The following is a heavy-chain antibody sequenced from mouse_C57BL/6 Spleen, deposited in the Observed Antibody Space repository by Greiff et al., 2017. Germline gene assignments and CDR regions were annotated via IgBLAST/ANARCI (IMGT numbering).Heavy chain of an antibody. CDR2: INPNNGGT. CDR3: ARRDDRGCAD. J-gene: IGHJ3*01. D-gene: IGHD2-14*01. Sequence: EVQLQQSGPELVKPGASVKISCKASGYTFTDYYMNWVKQSHGKSLEWIGDINPNNGGTSYNQKFKGKATLTVDKSSSTAYMELRSLTSEDSAVYYGARRDDRGCADWGQGTLVTVSA. V-gene: IGHV1-26*01. CDR1: GYTFTDYY.